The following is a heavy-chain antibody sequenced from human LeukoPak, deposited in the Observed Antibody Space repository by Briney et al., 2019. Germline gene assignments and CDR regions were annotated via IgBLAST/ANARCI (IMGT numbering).Heavy chain of an antibody. V-gene: IGHV3-23*01. CDR3: TRDRGFCTGATCHPNDY. J-gene: IGHJ4*02. CDR2: ISGSCSST. CDR1: GFTFSNYA. D-gene: IGHD2-8*02. Sequence: GGSLRLSCAASGFTFSNYAMSWVRQAPGKGLEWVSAISGSCSSTYHADSVKRRFTISRDNAKDSLYLQMNSLRAEDTAVYYCTRDRGFCTGATCHPNDYWGQGTLVTVSS.